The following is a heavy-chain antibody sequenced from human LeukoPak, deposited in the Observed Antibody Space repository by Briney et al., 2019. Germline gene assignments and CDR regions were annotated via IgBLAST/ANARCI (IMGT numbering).Heavy chain of an antibody. CDR3: ARDPWELTWPHFDY. CDR2: IYTSGGN. D-gene: IGHD1-26*01. CDR1: GDSISRGTYY. V-gene: IGHV4-61*02. Sequence: SETLSLTCTVAGDSISRGTYYWNWIRHPAGKGLEWFVRIYTSGGNNYNTSLKSRVTISVNTSKNQFSLKLSSVTAADTAVYYGARDPWELTWPHFDYWGQGTLVTVSS. J-gene: IGHJ4*02.